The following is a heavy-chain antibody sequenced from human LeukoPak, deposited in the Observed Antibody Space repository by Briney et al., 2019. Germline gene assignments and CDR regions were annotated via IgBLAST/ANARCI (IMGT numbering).Heavy chain of an antibody. CDR3: ARHPHMVRGVINYYYYMDV. V-gene: IGHV5-51*01. J-gene: IGHJ6*03. CDR1: GYSFTSYW. Sequence: GESLKISCKGSGYSFTSYWIGWVCQMPGKGLEWMGIIYPGDSDTRYSPSFQGQVTISADKSISTAYLQWSSLKASDTAMYYCARHPHMVRGVINYYYYMDVWGKGTTVTVSS. CDR2: IYPGDSDT. D-gene: IGHD3-10*01.